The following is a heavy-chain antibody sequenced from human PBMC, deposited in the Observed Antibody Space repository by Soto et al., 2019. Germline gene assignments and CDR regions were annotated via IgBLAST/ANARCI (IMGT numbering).Heavy chain of an antibody. CDR1: GFTVSSNY. CDR2: IYSGGST. D-gene: IGHD2-2*01. CDR3: ARVADIVVVPAAMCAFDI. Sequence: GGSLRLSCAASGFTVSSNYMSWVRQAPGKGLEWVSVIYSGGSTYYEDSVKGRFTISRDNSKNTLYLQMNSLRAEDTAVYYCARVADIVVVPAAMCAFDIWGQGTMVTVSS. J-gene: IGHJ3*02. V-gene: IGHV3-53*01.